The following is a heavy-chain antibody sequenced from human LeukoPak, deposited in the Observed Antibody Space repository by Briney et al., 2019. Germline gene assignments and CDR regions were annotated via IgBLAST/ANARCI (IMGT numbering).Heavy chain of an antibody. J-gene: IGHJ4*02. V-gene: IGHV1-8*01. Sequence: ASVKVSCKASGYTFTTYHINWVRQAPGQGLEWMGWMNPDSGNTGYAQKFQGRVTMTRGTSISTAYMELSSLRSEDTAVYYCARGGYSYGLRIHFDYWGQGTLVTVSS. CDR2: MNPDSGNT. CDR3: ARGGYSYGLRIHFDY. CDR1: GYTFTTYH. D-gene: IGHD5-18*01.